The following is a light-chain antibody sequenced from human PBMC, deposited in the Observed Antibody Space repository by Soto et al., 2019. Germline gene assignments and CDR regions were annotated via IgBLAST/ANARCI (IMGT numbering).Light chain of an antibody. CDR3: QQYHNWPA. Sequence: IVMTQSPDSLAVSLGERATINCKSSQSLLYTSNNKNYLAWFQQKPGQPPRLLIYWASTRESGVPDRFSGSGSGTDFTLTISSLQSEDVAVYYCQQYHNWPAFGQGTKVEIK. J-gene: IGKJ1*01. CDR2: WAS. V-gene: IGKV4-1*01. CDR1: QSLLYTSNNKNY.